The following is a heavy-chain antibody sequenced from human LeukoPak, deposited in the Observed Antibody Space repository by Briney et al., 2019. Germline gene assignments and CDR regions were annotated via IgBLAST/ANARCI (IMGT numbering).Heavy chain of an antibody. D-gene: IGHD3-10*01. Sequence: GGSLRLSCVASGFTFSNYAMTWVRQGAGKGLEWVSTIRGSGDRTFYADSVKGRFTISRDNSKNTLFLQMNSLTAEDTAIYYCAKEYEADHLRGVIAWGQGTRVAASS. V-gene: IGHV3-23*01. CDR2: IRGSGDRT. CDR3: AKEYEADHLRGVIA. CDR1: GFTFSNYA. J-gene: IGHJ1*01.